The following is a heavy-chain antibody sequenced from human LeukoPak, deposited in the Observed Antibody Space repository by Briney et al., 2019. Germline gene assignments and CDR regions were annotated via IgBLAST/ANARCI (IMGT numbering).Heavy chain of an antibody. CDR2: IYYSGST. CDR3: ARGEEVRETN. D-gene: IGHD3-10*01. CDR1: GGSISSGGYY. J-gene: IGHJ4*02. V-gene: IGHV4-31*03. Sequence: SQTLSLTCTVSGGSISSGGYYWSWLRQHPGKGLEWIGYIYYSGSTYYNPSLKSRVTISVDTSKNQFSLKLSSVTAADTAVYYCARGEEVRETNWGQGTLVTVSS.